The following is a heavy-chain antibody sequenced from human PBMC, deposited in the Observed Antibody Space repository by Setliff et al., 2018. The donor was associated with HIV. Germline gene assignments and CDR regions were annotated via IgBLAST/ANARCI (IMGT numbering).Heavy chain of an antibody. J-gene: IGHJ4*02. V-gene: IGHV4-59*01. CDR3: ARDSGGYNYGFAVGSFDY. CDR2: IHSSGST. Sequence: PSETLSLTCTVSDSAMDSYYWSWIRQPPGKGLEWIGNIHSSGSTNYNPSLKSRVTITVDTSKSQFSLKLTSVAAADTAVYYCARDSGGYNYGFAVGSFDYWGQGALVTVSS. CDR1: DSAMDSYY. D-gene: IGHD5-18*01.